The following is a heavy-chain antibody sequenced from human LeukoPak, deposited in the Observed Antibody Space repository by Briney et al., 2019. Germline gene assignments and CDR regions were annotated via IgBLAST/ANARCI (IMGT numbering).Heavy chain of an antibody. Sequence: AASVKVSCKASGYTFTSYAMHWVRQAPGQRLEWMGCINAGNGNTKYSQKFQGRVTITRDTSASTAYMELSSLRSEDTAVYYCARYGSGSNYYYGMDVWGPGTTVTVSS. V-gene: IGHV1-3*01. D-gene: IGHD3-10*01. CDR1: GYTFTSYA. CDR2: INAGNGNT. CDR3: ARYGSGSNYYYGMDV. J-gene: IGHJ6*02.